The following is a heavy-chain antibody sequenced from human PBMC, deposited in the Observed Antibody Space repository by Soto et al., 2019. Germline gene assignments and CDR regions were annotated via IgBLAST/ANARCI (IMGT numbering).Heavy chain of an antibody. CDR3: ARVGFRFGELFLSYFDY. D-gene: IGHD3-10*01. CDR1: GGSISSGGYY. V-gene: IGHV4-31*03. Sequence: SETLSLTCTVSGGSISSGGYYWSWIRQHPGKGMEWIGYIYYSGSTYYNPSLKSRVTISVDTSKNQFSLKLSSVTAADTAVYYCARVGFRFGELFLSYFDYWGQGTLVTVSS. J-gene: IGHJ4*02. CDR2: IYYSGST.